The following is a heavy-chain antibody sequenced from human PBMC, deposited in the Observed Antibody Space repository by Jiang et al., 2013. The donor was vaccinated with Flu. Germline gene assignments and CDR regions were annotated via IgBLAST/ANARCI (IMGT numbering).Heavy chain of an antibody. CDR3: ARMGWLTYSSSSEFDY. CDR1: GFSLSTSGMR. J-gene: IGHJ4*02. D-gene: IGHD6-6*01. CDR2: IDWDDDK. Sequence: TFSGFSLSTSGMRVSWIRQPPGKALEWLARIDWDDDKFYSTSLKTRLTISKDTSKNQVVLTMTNMDPVDTATYYCARMGWLTYSSSSEFDYWGQGTLVTVSS. V-gene: IGHV2-70*04.